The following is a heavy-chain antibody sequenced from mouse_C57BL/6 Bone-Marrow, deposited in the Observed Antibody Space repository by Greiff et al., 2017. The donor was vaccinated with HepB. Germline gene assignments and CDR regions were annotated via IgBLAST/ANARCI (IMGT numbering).Heavy chain of an antibody. J-gene: IGHJ4*01. CDR3: TTYDYAYYAMDY. CDR1: GFNIKDDY. D-gene: IGHD2-4*01. CDR2: IDPENGDT. V-gene: IGHV14-4*01. Sequence: EVQLVESGAELVRPGASVKLSCTASGFNIKDDYMHWVKQRPEQGLEWIGWIDPENGDTEYASKFQGKATITADTSSNTAYLQLSSLTSEDTAVYYCTTYDYAYYAMDYWGQGTSVTVSS.